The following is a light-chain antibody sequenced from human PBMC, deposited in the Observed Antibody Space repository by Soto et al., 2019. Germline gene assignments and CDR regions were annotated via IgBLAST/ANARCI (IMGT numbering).Light chain of an antibody. J-gene: IGKJ4*01. CDR2: GAS. CDR3: QQYGSSLGVT. Sequence: EIVMTQSPATLSVSPVERATLSCRASQSVSSNLAWYQQKPGQAPRLLITGASTRATGIPARFSGSGSGTDFTLTISRLEPEDFAVYYCQQYGSSLGVTFGGGTKVDI. CDR1: QSVSSN. V-gene: IGKV3-15*01.